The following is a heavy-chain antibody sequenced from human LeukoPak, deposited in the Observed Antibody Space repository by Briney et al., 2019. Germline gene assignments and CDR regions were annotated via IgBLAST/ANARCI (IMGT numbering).Heavy chain of an antibody. J-gene: IGHJ4*02. CDR2: ISSSSSYI. D-gene: IGHD3-22*01. V-gene: IGHV3-21*01. Sequence: GGTLRLSCAASGFIFSSYGMSWVRQAPGKGLEWVSSISSSSSYIYYADSVKGRFTISRDNAKNSLYLQMNSLSAEDTAVYYCARARSSGYAVDYWGQGTLVTVSP. CDR3: ARARSSGYAVDY. CDR1: GFIFSSYG.